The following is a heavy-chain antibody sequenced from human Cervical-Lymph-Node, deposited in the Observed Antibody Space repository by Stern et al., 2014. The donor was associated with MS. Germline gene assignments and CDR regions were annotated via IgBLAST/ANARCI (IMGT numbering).Heavy chain of an antibody. D-gene: IGHD2-15*01. J-gene: IGHJ3*02. Sequence: EVQLVESGGGLAQPGGSLRLSCVDSGLTFSGSYWMNWFRPAPGEGLGWVANLKEDGSDKFYVDSVKGRFIISRDNAKNSLYLQMNSLRAEDTAVYYCARVHRYCSGTSCYSDAFDIWGQGTMVTVAS. V-gene: IGHV3-7*01. CDR3: ARVHRYCSGTSCYSDAFDI. CDR1: GLTFSGSYW. CDR2: LKEDGSDK.